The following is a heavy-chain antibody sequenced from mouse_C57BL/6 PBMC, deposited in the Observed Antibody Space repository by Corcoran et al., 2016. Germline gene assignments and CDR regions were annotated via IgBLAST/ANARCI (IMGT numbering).Heavy chain of an antibody. J-gene: IGHJ1*03. D-gene: IGHD1-1*01. V-gene: IGHV1-84*01. Sequence: QIQLQQSGPELVKPGASVKISCKASGYTFTDYYINWVKQRPGQGLEWIGWIYPGSGNTKYNEKFKGKATLTVDKSSSTAYMELRSLTSEDSAVYYCARGTTVVATEWYFDVWGTGTTVTVSS. CDR1: GYTFTDYY. CDR3: ARGTTVVATEWYFDV. CDR2: IYPGSGNT.